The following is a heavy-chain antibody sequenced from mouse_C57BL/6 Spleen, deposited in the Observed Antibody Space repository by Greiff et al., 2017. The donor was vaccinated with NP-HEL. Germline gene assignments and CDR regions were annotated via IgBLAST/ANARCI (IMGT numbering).Heavy chain of an antibody. Sequence: VQLQQSGAELMKPGASVKLSCKAPGYTFTGYWIEWVKKRPGHGLEWMGEILPGGGSTNYNEKFKGKATFTADTSSKPAYMQLSSLTPEDSAIYYCARRASSYWYFDVWGTGTTVTVSS. D-gene: IGHD1-1*01. CDR1: GYTFTGYW. CDR3: ARRASSYWYFDV. V-gene: IGHV1-9*01. CDR2: ILPGGGST. J-gene: IGHJ1*03.